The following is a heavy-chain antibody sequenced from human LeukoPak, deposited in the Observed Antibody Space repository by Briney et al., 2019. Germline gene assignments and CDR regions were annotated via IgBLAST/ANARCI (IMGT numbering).Heavy chain of an antibody. J-gene: IGHJ4*02. CDR3: ASDTVVGDDY. D-gene: IGHD2-15*01. CDR1: GVTFSRYW. Sequence: GGSLRLSCAASGVTFSRYWMHWVRQAPGKGLVWVSRIKNDGSRTTYADAVKGRFTISRDNSKNTLYLQMNGLRAEDTAVYYCASDTVVGDDYWGQGTLVTVSS. CDR2: IKNDGSRT. V-gene: IGHV3-74*01.